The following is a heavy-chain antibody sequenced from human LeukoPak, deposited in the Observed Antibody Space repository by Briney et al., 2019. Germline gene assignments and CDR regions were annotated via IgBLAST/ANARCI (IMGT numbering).Heavy chain of an antibody. J-gene: IGHJ5*02. CDR3: ARGGGWLHRPNWFDP. V-gene: IGHV4-59*01. Sequence: SETLSLTCTVSGGSISSYYWSWIRQPPGKGLEWIGFIFHIGSTNYNPSLQGRVTISVDTSKNQFSLKLNSVTAADTAVYYCARGGGWLHRPNWFDPWGQGTLVTVSS. CDR2: IFHIGST. D-gene: IGHD5-24*01. CDR1: GGSISSYY.